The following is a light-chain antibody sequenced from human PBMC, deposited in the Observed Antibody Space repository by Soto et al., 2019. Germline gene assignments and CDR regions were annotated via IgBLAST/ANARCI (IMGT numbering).Light chain of an antibody. V-gene: IGLV2-14*01. J-gene: IGLJ1*01. CDR1: SSDVGGYNY. CDR3: SSYTSSSTLV. Sequence: QSALTQPASVSGSPGQSITISCTGTSSDVGGYNYVSWYQQHPGKAPKLMICDVSNRPSGVSNRFSGSKSGNTASLTISGLQAEDEADSYCSSYTSSSTLVFGTGTKVTVL. CDR2: DVS.